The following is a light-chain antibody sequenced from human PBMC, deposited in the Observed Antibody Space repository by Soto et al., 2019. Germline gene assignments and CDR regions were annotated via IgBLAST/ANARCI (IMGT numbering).Light chain of an antibody. CDR2: GAS. CDR1: ETVATN. CDR3: QQSLNPTT. J-gene: IGKJ1*01. V-gene: IGKV3-15*01. Sequence: EFVMTQCPATLSVWPGQRATLSCRASETVATNLAWYQQKPGQAPRLLISGASTRAAGISDRFRGSGSGTDFTLTIDRLETEDFAVYYCQQSLNPTTFGQGTKVDIK.